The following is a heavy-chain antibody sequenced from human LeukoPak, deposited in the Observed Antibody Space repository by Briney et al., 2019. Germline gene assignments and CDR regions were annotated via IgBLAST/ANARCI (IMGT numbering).Heavy chain of an antibody. CDR1: GFTFSSYA. D-gene: IGHD4-17*01. Sequence: PGGSLRLSCAASGFTFSSYAMSWVRQAPGKGLEWVANIKQDGSEKYYVDSVKGRFTISRDNAKNSLYLQMNSLRAEDTAVYYCARSHYGEHFDYWGQGTLVTVSS. V-gene: IGHV3-7*01. J-gene: IGHJ4*02. CDR2: IKQDGSEK. CDR3: ARSHYGEHFDY.